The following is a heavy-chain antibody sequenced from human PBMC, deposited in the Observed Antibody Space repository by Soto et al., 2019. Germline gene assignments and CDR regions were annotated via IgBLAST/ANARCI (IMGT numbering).Heavy chain of an antibody. J-gene: IGHJ1*01. Sequence: GGSLRLSCAVWGFNVMSYWISWVRQAPWKGLEWVASIKEDGIEIYYLHSVRGRFSISRDSAGNALHLTMNYLSAEDTGVYFCARDIGFDYVNWGRGTLVAVCS. CDR3: ARDIGFDYVN. CDR1: GFNVMSYW. D-gene: IGHD3-16*01. CDR2: IKEDGIEI. V-gene: IGHV3-7*01.